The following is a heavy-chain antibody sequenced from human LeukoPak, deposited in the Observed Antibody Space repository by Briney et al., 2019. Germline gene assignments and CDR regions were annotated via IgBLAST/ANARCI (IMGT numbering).Heavy chain of an antibody. CDR3: ARSYSNHLFGMDV. CDR1: GFTVSSYY. V-gene: IGHV3-66*01. J-gene: IGHJ6*02. CDR2: IYSGGST. D-gene: IGHD4-11*01. Sequence: GRSLRLSCAASGFTVSSYYMTWVRQAPGKGLEWVSVIYSGGSTYYADSVKGRVAISRDNSKNTEFLQMNSVRAEDTAVYYCARSYSNHLFGMDVWGQGTTVTVSS.